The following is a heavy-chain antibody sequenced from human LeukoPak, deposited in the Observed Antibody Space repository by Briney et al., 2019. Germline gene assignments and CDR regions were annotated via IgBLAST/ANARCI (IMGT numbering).Heavy chain of an antibody. V-gene: IGHV3-30*18. D-gene: IGHD2-15*01. Sequence: GGSLRLSCAASGLTFSSYGMHWVRQAPGKGLEWVAVISYDGSNKYYADSVKGRFTISRDNSKSTLYLQMNSLRAEDTAVYYCAKYISVVADYYFDYWGQGTLVTVSS. CDR1: GLTFSSYG. CDR2: ISYDGSNK. J-gene: IGHJ4*02. CDR3: AKYISVVADYYFDY.